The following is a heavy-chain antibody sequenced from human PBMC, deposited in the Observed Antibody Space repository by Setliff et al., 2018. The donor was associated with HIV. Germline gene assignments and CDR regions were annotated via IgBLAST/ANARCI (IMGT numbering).Heavy chain of an antibody. D-gene: IGHD3-22*01. CDR2: ISYSGST. CDR3: ARRRSPPSGFYSKYYMDV. Sequence: SETLSLTCTVSGGSISSFFWSWIRQPPGKGLEWIGHISYSGSTNYNPSLKSRVTISVDTSKNQFTLKLTSVTAADTAVYYCARRRSPPSGFYSKYYMDVWGKGTTVTVSS. V-gene: IGHV4-59*08. J-gene: IGHJ6*03. CDR1: GGSISSFF.